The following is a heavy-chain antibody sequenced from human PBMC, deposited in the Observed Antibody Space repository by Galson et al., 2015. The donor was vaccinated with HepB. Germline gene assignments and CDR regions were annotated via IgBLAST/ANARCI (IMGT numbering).Heavy chain of an antibody. CDR1: GFTFSSYA. D-gene: IGHD3-3*01. CDR3: AKGPYYDFWSGYNRGAGWVDY. Sequence: SLRLSCAASGFTFSSYAMSWVRQAPGKGLEWVSAISGSGGSTYYADSVKGRFTISRDNSKNTLYLQMNSLRAEDTAVYYCAKGPYYDFWSGYNRGAGWVDYWGQGTLVTVST. CDR2: ISGSGGST. V-gene: IGHV3-23*01. J-gene: IGHJ4*02.